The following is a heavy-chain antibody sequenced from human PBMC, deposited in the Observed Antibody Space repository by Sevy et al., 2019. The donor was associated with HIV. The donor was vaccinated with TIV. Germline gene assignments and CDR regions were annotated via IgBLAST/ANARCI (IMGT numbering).Heavy chain of an antibody. CDR3: ATAPGYYDSAPFDY. Sequence: GGSLRLSCAVSGFTFNNAWMNWVRQAPGTGLQWVGLIKSKIDGETADYAAPEKGRFTISRDDSKNTLFLQMNSLKIEDTAVYYCATAPGYYDSAPFDYWGPRTLVTVSS. D-gene: IGHD3-22*01. J-gene: IGHJ4*02. CDR2: IKSKIDGETA. V-gene: IGHV3-15*01. CDR1: GFTFNNAW.